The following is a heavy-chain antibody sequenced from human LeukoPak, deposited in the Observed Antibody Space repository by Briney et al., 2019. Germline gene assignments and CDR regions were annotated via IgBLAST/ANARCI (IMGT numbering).Heavy chain of an antibody. Sequence: GGSLRLSCAASGFTFSSYAMSWVRQAPGKGLEWVSAITGSGDSTFYADSVKGRFTISRDNAKNTLYLQMNSLRAEDTAVYYCARDRYYQYTMDVWGQGTTVIVSS. CDR3: ARDRYYQYTMDV. CDR1: GFTFSSYA. CDR2: ITGSGDST. J-gene: IGHJ6*02. V-gene: IGHV3-23*01.